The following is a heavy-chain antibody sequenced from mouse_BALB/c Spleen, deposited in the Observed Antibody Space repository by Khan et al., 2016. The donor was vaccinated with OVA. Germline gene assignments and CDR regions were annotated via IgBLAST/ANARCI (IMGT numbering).Heavy chain of an antibody. J-gene: IGHJ3*01. CDR2: ISSGGDYT. V-gene: IGHV5-6*02. Sequence: EVMLVESGGDLVKPGGSLKLSCAASGFTFSSYSMSWVRQTPDKRLEWVATISSGGDYTYYPDNVKGRFTISRDTAKNTLYLQMSSLKSEDTAMYYCASHLTGSFAYWGQGTLVTVSA. CDR3: ASHLTGSFAY. D-gene: IGHD4-1*01. CDR1: GFTFSSYS.